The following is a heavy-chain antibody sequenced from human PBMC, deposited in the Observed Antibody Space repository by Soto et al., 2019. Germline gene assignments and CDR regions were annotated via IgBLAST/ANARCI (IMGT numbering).Heavy chain of an antibody. CDR1: GGSINSYY. V-gene: IGHV4-59*01. CDR3: ARDRGENYFGSGLDPFDI. Sequence: QVQLQESGPGLVKPSETPSLTCSVSGGSINSYYWSWIRQPPGKGLEWLGYVYYSGTTNYSPSLGSRVTISVDTSKNQFYLRLTYVTAADTAVYYCARDRGENYFGSGLDPFDIWGQGTMVTVSA. D-gene: IGHD3-10*01. CDR2: VYYSGTT. J-gene: IGHJ3*02.